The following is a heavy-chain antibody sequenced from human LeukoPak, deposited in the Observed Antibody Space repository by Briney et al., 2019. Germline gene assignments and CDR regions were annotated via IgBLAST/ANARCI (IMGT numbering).Heavy chain of an antibody. CDR2: IIPIFGAA. CDR1: GGTFSSYA. CDR3: AKRDYYDSSAFDP. J-gene: IGHJ5*02. D-gene: IGHD3-22*01. V-gene: IGHV1-69*13. Sequence: SVKVSCKASGGTFSSYAISWVRQAPGQGLEWMGGIIPIFGAANYAQKFQGRVTITADESTSTAYMELSSLRSEDTAVYYCAKRDYYDSSAFDPWGQGTLVTVSS.